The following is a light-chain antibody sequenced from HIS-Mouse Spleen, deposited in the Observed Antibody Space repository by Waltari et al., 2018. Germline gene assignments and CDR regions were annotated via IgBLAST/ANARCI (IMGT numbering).Light chain of an antibody. J-gene: IGKJ1*01. Sequence: EIVLTQSPGTLSLSPGERATLSCRASQSGSSSYLAWYQQKPGQDPRLLVYGASSTATGIPDRFSGSGSETDFTLTISRLEPEDFAVYYCHQYGSSPTFGQGTKVEIK. V-gene: IGKV3-20*01. CDR3: HQYGSSPT. CDR2: GAS. CDR1: QSGSSSY.